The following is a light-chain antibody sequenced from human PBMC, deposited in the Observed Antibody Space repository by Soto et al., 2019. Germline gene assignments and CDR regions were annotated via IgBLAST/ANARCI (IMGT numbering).Light chain of an antibody. J-gene: IGLJ3*02. Sequence: QSVLTQPPSASGTPGQSLTISCSGSSSNIGSHFVYWYQHLPGTAPKLLIFCDGQRPSGVPARFFGSKSGTSASLAITGLRSEDEADYYCAVWDQRLTGGVFGGGTKLTVL. CDR1: SSNIGSHF. CDR2: CDG. V-gene: IGLV1-47*02. CDR3: AVWDQRLTGGV.